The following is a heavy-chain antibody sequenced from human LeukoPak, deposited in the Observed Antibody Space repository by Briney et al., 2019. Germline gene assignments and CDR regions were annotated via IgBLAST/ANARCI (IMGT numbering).Heavy chain of an antibody. J-gene: IGHJ5*02. V-gene: IGHV3-74*01. CDR2: IKSDGSWT. CDR1: GFTFSSYW. CDR3: VRETSYRFDP. Sequence: TGGSLRLSCATSGFTFSSYWMNWVRQAPGKGLVWVSTIKSDGSWTTYADSVKGRFTISRDNAKNTPYLQMNSLGDEDTAVYYCVRETSYRFDPWGQGTLVIVSS.